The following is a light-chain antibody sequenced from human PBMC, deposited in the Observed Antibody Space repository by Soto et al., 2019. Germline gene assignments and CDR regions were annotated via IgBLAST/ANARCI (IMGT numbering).Light chain of an antibody. CDR1: QSVSSSY. Sequence: EIVLTQSPGTLSLSPGERATLSCRASQSVSSSYLAWYQQKPGQAPRLLIYAASIRSTGIPDRFTGSGSGTDFTLTISRLEPEDFAVYYCQQYGTSPPYTFGQGTKLEIK. V-gene: IGKV3-20*01. CDR3: QQYGTSPPYT. CDR2: AAS. J-gene: IGKJ2*01.